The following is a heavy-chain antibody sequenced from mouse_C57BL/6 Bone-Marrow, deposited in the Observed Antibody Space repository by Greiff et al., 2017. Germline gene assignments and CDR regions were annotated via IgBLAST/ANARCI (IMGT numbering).Heavy chain of an antibody. Sequence: VQLQQSGPELVKPGASVKISCKASGYSFTDYNMNWVKQSNGKSLEWIGVINPNYGTTSYNQKFKGKATLTVDQSTSTAYIQLNSLTSEDSAVYYCARTVVAHYYAMDYWGQGTSVTVSS. CDR2: INPNYGTT. J-gene: IGHJ4*01. D-gene: IGHD1-1*01. CDR1: GYSFTDYN. V-gene: IGHV1-39*01. CDR3: ARTVVAHYYAMDY.